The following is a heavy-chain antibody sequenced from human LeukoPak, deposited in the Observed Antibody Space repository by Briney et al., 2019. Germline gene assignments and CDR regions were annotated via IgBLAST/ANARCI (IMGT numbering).Heavy chain of an antibody. Sequence: PSETLSLTCTVSGGSISSYYWSWIRQPPGKGLEWIAYVYNSGGTNYNPSLKSRVTISVDTSKNQFSLDLFTVTAADTAVYYCARHLVYGSGTQPYFDYWGQGTQVTVSS. CDR3: ARHLVYGSGTQPYFDY. V-gene: IGHV4-59*08. CDR1: GGSISSYY. CDR2: VYNSGGT. J-gene: IGHJ4*02. D-gene: IGHD3-10*01.